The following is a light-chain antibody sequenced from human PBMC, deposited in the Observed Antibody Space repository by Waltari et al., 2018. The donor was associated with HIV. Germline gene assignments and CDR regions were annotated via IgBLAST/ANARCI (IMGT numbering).Light chain of an antibody. CDR1: SSDVGSYHR. CDR2: AVS. V-gene: IGLV2-18*02. Sequence: QSALTQPPSVSGSPGQSVTISCTGTSSDVGSYHRVSWYQQPPGTAPKLMLYAVSNRPSGVPDRFSGSKSGNTASLTISGLQAEDEADYYCSSYTSSSTFVFGTGTKVTVL. J-gene: IGLJ1*01. CDR3: SSYTSSSTFV.